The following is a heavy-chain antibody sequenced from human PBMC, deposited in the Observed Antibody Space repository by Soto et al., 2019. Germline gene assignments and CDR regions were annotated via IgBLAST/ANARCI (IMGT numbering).Heavy chain of an antibody. Sequence: GASVKVSCKASGYTFTIYAMHCVRHAPGQRLEWMGWINAGNGNTKYSQKFQGRVTITRDTSASTAYMELSSPRSEDTAVYYCARVLRVVPAQIGAAAGTGGFDYWGQGTLVTVSS. CDR3: ARVLRVVPAQIGAAAGTGGFDY. J-gene: IGHJ4*02. V-gene: IGHV1-3*01. CDR1: GYTFTIYA. CDR2: INAGNGNT. D-gene: IGHD6-13*01.